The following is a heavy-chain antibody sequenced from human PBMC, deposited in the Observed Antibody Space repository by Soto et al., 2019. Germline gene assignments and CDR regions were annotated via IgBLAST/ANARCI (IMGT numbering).Heavy chain of an antibody. Sequence: YLRLSCAASGFTFTSYPINWVRQAPGKGLEWVAVISYDGNNEYFADSVKGRFSISRDNSKNTVYLQINSMTAEDTAVYYCARDHYLDSWGQGTLVTVSS. CDR1: GFTFTSYP. CDR2: ISYDGNNE. V-gene: IGHV3-30-3*01. J-gene: IGHJ4*02. CDR3: ARDHYLDS.